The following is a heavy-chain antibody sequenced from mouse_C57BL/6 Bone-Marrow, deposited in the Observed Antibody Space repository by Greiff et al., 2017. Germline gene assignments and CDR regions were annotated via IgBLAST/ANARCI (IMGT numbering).Heavy chain of an antibody. CDR2: IDPSDSET. D-gene: IGHD2-3*01. V-gene: IGHV1-52*01. J-gene: IGHJ2*01. CDR3: ARRGVYDGYCLFDY. CDR1: GYTFTSYW. Sequence: QVQLQQPGAELVRPGSSVKLSCKASGYTFTSYWMHWVKQRPIQGLEWIGNIDPSDSETHYNQKFKDKATLTVDKSSSTAYMQLSSLTSEDSAVYYCARRGVYDGYCLFDYWGQGTTLTVSS.